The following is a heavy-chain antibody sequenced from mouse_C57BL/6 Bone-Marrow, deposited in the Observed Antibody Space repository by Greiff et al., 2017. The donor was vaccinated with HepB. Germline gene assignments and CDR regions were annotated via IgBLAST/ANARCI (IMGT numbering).Heavy chain of an antibody. CDR3: ASPDSNYESGAMDY. V-gene: IGHV1-64*01. CDR1: GYTFTSYW. CDR2: IHPNSGST. D-gene: IGHD2-5*01. Sequence: QVQLQQSGAELVKPGASVKLSCKASGYTFTSYWMHWVKQRPGQGLEWIGMIHPNSGSTNYNEKFKSKATLTVDKSSSTAYMQLSSLTSEDSAVSYCASPDSNYESGAMDYWGQGTSVTVSS. J-gene: IGHJ4*01.